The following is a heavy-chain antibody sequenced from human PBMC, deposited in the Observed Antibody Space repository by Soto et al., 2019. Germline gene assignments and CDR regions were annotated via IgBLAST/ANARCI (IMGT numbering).Heavy chain of an antibody. CDR1: GFSLSTRGVG. D-gene: IGHD2-15*01. CDR2: IYWDGDE. J-gene: IGHJ4*02. CDR3: VHRLGCSGGSCYSRNRPFDY. Sequence: QITLKESGPTLVKPTQTLTLTCTFSGFSLSTRGVGVGWIRQPPGKALEWLALIYWDGDERHSPSLKSRLTITKDTSKNQVVLMMTNMDPVDTATYYCVHRLGCSGGSCYSRNRPFDYWGQGTLVTVSS. V-gene: IGHV2-5*02.